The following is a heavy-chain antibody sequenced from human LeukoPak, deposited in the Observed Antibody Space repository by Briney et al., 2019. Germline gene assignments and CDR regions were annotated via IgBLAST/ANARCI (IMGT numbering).Heavy chain of an antibody. Sequence: SQTLSLTCAISGDSVSSDSAAWNWIRQSPSRGLEWLGRTYYRSKWYNDYSAFVKSRIIINPDTSKNQFSLQLSFVTPEDTAVYYCARAVAGTEGWFNSWGQGTLVTVSS. CDR1: GDSVSSDSAA. J-gene: IGHJ5*01. D-gene: IGHD1-1*01. CDR2: TYYRSKWYN. V-gene: IGHV6-1*01. CDR3: ARAVAGTEGWFNS.